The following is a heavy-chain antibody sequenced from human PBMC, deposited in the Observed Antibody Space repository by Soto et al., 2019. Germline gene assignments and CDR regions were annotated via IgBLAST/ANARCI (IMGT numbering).Heavy chain of an antibody. CDR3: AKNLTRQLAYWLDP. Sequence: ASVKVSCKASGFSFTGYYIHWLRQAPGQGLEWMGWINAHSGGTEYAQKFQGRVTLTRDTSIATAYLTLTSLTSDDTALYYCAKNLTRQLAYWLDPWGQGTQVTVSS. J-gene: IGHJ5*02. D-gene: IGHD6-6*01. CDR1: GFSFTGYY. V-gene: IGHV1-2*02. CDR2: INAHSGGT.